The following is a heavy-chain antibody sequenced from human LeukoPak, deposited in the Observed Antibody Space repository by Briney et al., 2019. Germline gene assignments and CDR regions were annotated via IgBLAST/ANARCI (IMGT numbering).Heavy chain of an antibody. CDR1: GFTFSSYA. Sequence: TGGSLRLSCAASGFTFSSYAMSWVRQAPGKGLEWVSAISGSGGSTYYADSVKGRFTISRDNSKNTLYLQMSSLRAEDTAVYYCAKVQQWLKNWFDPWGQGTLVTVSS. V-gene: IGHV3-23*01. D-gene: IGHD6-19*01. CDR3: AKVQQWLKNWFDP. CDR2: ISGSGGST. J-gene: IGHJ5*02.